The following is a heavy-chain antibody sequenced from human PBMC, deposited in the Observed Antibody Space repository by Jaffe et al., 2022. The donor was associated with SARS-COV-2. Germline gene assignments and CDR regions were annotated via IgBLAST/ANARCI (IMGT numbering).Heavy chain of an antibody. CDR1: GFTFSSYG. CDR2: ISYDGSNK. V-gene: IGHV3-30*18. D-gene: IGHD2-15*01. J-gene: IGHJ3*01. Sequence: QVQLVESGGGVVQPGRSLRLSCAASGFTFSSYGMHWVRQAPGKGLEWVAVISYDGSNKYYADSVKGRFTISRDNSKNTLYLQMNSLRAEDTAVYYCAKGNGYCSGGSCYPGLWGQGTMVTVSS. CDR3: AKGNGYCSGGSCYPGL.